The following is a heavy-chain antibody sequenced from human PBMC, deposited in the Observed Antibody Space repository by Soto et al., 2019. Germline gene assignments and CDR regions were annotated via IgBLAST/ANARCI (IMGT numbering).Heavy chain of an antibody. D-gene: IGHD3-16*01. V-gene: IGHV3-66*01. Sequence: EVQLVESGGGLVQPGGSLRLSCAASGFTVSTKYMRWVRQAPGKGLEWVSVIYSGGSTFYADSVRGRFTISRDNSKNTVNLQMNSRRAEDTAVYYWARDPWAADYWGQGTLVTVSS. J-gene: IGHJ4*02. CDR3: ARDPWAADY. CDR1: GFTVSTKY. CDR2: IYSGGST.